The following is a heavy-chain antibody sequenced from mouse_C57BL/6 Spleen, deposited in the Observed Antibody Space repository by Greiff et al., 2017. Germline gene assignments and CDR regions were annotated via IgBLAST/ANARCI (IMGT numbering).Heavy chain of an antibody. D-gene: IGHD2-4*01. V-gene: IGHV2-2*01. J-gene: IGHJ3*01. CDR1: GFSLTSYG. Sequence: VQLQQSGPGLVQPSQSLSITCTVSGFSLTSYGVHWVRQSPGKGLEWLGGIWSGGSTDYNTAFISRLSISKDNSKSQVFFKKNSLQSDDTAIYYCARNWDYDYERAWFAYWGQGTLVTVSA. CDR2: IWSGGST. CDR3: ARNWDYDYERAWFAY.